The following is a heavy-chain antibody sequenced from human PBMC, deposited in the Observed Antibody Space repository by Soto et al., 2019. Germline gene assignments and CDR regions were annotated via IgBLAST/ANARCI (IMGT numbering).Heavy chain of an antibody. CDR1: GGSISSSSYY. CDR2: IYYSGST. CDR3: ARRGSSSWYGY. Sequence: QLQLQESGPGLVKPSETLSLTGTVSGGSISSSSYYWGWIRQPPGKGLEWIGSIYYSGSTYSNPSLKSRVTISVDTSKNQFSLKLSSVTAADTAVYYCARRGSSSWYGYWGQGTLVTVSS. D-gene: IGHD6-13*01. J-gene: IGHJ4*02. V-gene: IGHV4-39*01.